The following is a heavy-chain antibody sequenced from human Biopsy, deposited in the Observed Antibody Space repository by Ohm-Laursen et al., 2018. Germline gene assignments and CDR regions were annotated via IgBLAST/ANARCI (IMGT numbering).Heavy chain of an antibody. Sequence: ASVKVSCKASGYSCTSYYMHWVRQAPGQGLEWMGMINPSGSTTSYPQIFQGRVTMTRDTSKSTVYMELSSLRSADTAVYFCARNTGWYGDLYYFDYWGQGTLVTVSS. CDR1: GYSCTSYY. V-gene: IGHV1-46*01. CDR3: ARNTGWYGDLYYFDY. CDR2: INPSGSTT. J-gene: IGHJ4*02. D-gene: IGHD6-19*01.